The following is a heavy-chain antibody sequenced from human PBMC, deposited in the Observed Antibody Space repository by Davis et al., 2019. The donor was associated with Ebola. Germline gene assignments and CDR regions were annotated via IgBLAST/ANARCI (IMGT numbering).Heavy chain of an antibody. CDR2: ISSSSSYI. D-gene: IGHD1-14*01. V-gene: IGHV3-21*01. J-gene: IGHJ6*04. Sequence: GESLKISCAASGFTFSSYSMNWVRQAPGKGLEWVSSISSSSSYIYYADSVKGRFTISRDNAKNSLYLQMNSLRAEDTAVYYCARTIWPESIRSYYYYGMDVWGKGTTVTVSS. CDR3: ARTIWPESIRSYYYYGMDV. CDR1: GFTFSSYS.